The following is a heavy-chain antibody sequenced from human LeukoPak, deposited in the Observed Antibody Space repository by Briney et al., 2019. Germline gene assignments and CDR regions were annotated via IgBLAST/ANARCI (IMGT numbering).Heavy chain of an antibody. D-gene: IGHD1-1*01. Sequence: PSETLSLTCTVSGGSISSYYWSWIRQPAGKGLQWIGRIYSSGSTNYNPSLKSRVTMSVDTSKNQFSLRLSSVTAADTAVYYCARDLELERNRWNYFESWGQGTLVTVSS. V-gene: IGHV4-4*07. CDR3: ARDLELERNRWNYFES. CDR1: GGSISSYY. J-gene: IGHJ4*02. CDR2: IYSSGST.